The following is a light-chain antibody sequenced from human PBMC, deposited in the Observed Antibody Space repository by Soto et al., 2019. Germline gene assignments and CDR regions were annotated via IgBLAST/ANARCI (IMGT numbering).Light chain of an antibody. Sequence: EIVLTQSPGTLSLSPGKRATLSCRASQSVSNFLAWYQQKRGQAPRLLIHDASSRATGIPDRFSGSGSGTDFTLTISRLEPEDFAVYYCQQYGGSPRTFGQGTKVDIK. J-gene: IGKJ1*01. V-gene: IGKV3-20*01. CDR2: DAS. CDR1: QSVSNF. CDR3: QQYGGSPRT.